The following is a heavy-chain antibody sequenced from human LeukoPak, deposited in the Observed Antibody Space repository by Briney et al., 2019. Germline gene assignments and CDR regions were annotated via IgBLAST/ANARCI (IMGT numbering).Heavy chain of an antibody. CDR3: ARGTLAGPFDY. CDR1: GGSFSGYY. CDR2: IIHSGST. D-gene: IGHD2-15*01. V-gene: IGHV4-34*01. J-gene: IGHJ4*02. Sequence: SETLSLTCAVYGGSFSGYYWSWIRQPPGKGLEWIGEIIHSGSTNYNPSLKSRVTISVDTSKNQFSLKLSSVTAADTAVYYCARGTLAGPFDYWGQGTLVTVSS.